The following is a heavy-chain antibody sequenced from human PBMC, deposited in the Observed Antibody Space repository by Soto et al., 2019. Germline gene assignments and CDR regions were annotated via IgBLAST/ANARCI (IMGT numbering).Heavy chain of an antibody. V-gene: IGHV3-15*01. D-gene: IGHD1-26*01. J-gene: IGHJ4*02. CDR3: TTDSGMSPYSFDY. CDR1: GFTFSKAW. CDR2: IMSKTDGGTT. Sequence: GGSLRLSCAASGFTFSKAWVGWVRQAPGKGLEWVGRIMSKTDGGTTDYAAPVKGRFTISRDDSKSTLYLQMNSLKTEDTAFYYCTTDSGMSPYSFDYWGQGTLVTVSS.